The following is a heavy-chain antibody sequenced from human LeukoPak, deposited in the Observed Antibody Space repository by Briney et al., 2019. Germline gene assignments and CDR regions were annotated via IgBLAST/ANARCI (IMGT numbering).Heavy chain of an antibody. CDR2: IYSGGNT. CDR3: ARRAGEYSHPYDY. D-gene: IGHD4-17*01. CDR1: GFTVSSNY. V-gene: IGHV3-53*01. Sequence: GGSLRLSCAASGFTVSSNYMSWVRQAPGKGLEWVSVIYSGGNTHYSDSVKGRFTISRDNSKNTLYLQMNSLRAEDTAVYYCARRAGEYSHPYDYWGQGTLVTVSS. J-gene: IGHJ4*02.